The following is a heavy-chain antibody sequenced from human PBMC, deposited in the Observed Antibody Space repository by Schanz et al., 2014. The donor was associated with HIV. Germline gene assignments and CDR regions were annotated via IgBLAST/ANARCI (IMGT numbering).Heavy chain of an antibody. J-gene: IGHJ4*02. CDR1: GFTFSSYG. CDR2: ISPDGDTQ. V-gene: IGHV3-30*18. CDR3: TKDPSDREKAFDY. Sequence: QVQLVESGGGVVQPGKSLRLSCVASGFTFSSYGMHWVRQAPGKGLEWVARISPDGDTQHYADSLKGRFTISRDNFKNTLDLQMNSLRAEDTAVYYCTKDPSDREKAFDYWGQGTLVTVSS. D-gene: IGHD3-22*01.